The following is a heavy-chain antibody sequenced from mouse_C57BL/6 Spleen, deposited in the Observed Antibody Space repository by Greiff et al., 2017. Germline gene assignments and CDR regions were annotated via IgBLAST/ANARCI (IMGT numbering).Heavy chain of an antibody. V-gene: IGHV1-69*01. D-gene: IGHD2-4*01. Sequence: QVQLQQPGAELVMPGASVKLSCKASGYTFTSYWMHWVKQRPGQGLEWIGEIDPSDSYTNYNQKFKGKSTLTVDKSSSTAYMQLSSLTSEDSAVYYWASSDDYDVAWFAYWGKGTLVTVSA. CDR1: GYTFTSYW. J-gene: IGHJ3*01. CDR2: IDPSDSYT. CDR3: ASSDDYDVAWFAY.